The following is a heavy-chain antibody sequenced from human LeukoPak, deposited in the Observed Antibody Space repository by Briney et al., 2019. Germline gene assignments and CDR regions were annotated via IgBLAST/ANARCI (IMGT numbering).Heavy chain of an antibody. J-gene: IGHJ5*02. CDR2: IIPMFGTT. CDR3: ARDSYRTRNYNWLDP. D-gene: IGHD1-7*01. V-gene: IGHV1-69*06. Sequence: ASVKVSCKASGYTFTKYGFSWVRQAPGQGLEWMGVIIPMFGTTTYAQRFQGRVTITADKSTSTAYMELSSLRSEDTAVYYCARDSYRTRNYNWLDPWGQGTLVTVSS. CDR1: GYTFTKYG.